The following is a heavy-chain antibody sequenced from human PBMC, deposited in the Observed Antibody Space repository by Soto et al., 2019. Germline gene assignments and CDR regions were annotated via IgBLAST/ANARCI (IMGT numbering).Heavy chain of an antibody. J-gene: IGHJ6*02. CDR3: AREDYSVLEVVAATVYYGMDV. V-gene: IGHV3-30-3*01. Sequence: GGSLRLSCAASGFTFSSYAMHWVRQAPGKGLEWVAVISYDGSNKYYADSVKGRFTISRDNSKNTLYLQMNSLRAEDTAVYYCAREDYSVLEVVAATVYYGMDVWGQGTTVTVSS. CDR2: ISYDGSNK. CDR1: GFTFSSYA. D-gene: IGHD2-15*01.